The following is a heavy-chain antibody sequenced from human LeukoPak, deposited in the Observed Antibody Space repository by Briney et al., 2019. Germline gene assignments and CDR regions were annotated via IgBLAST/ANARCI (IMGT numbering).Heavy chain of an antibody. CDR3: ARDRAGTQSWVEFDL. CDR1: GFTVSGTY. D-gene: IGHD3-10*01. CDR2: INGGGGT. J-gene: IGHJ5*02. V-gene: IGHV3-53*05. Sequence: GGSLRLSCAASGFTVSGTYMGWVSQAAGKGLEWVSVINGGGGTTYGDSVKGRFTISRDNSKNMVYLQMNSLRTEDSAVYYCARDRAGTQSWVEFDLWGQGTLVIVSS.